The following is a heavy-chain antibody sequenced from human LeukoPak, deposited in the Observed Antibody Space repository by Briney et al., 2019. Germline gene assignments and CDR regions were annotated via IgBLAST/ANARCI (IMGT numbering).Heavy chain of an antibody. V-gene: IGHV3-30*04. D-gene: IGHD3-10*01. CDR3: AREWGGADYYMDV. CDR2: ISYDGSNK. Sequence: PGGSLRLSCAASGFTFSSYAMHWVRQAPGKGLEWVAVISYDGSNKYYADSVKDRFTISRDNSKNTLYLQMNSLRAEDTAVYYCAREWGGADYYMDVWGKGTTVTVSS. CDR1: GFTFSSYA. J-gene: IGHJ6*03.